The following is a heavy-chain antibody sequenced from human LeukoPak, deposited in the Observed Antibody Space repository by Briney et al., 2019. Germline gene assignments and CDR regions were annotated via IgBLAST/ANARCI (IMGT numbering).Heavy chain of an antibody. Sequence: GGSLRLSCAASGFTFSSYWMSWVRQAPGKGLEWVANIKRDGSEKYYVDSVKGRFTISRDNAKNSLYLQMNSLRAEDTAVYYCARGGDDYTLEYSWFDPWGQGTLVTVSS. CDR1: GFTFSSYW. D-gene: IGHD4-11*01. CDR2: IKRDGSEK. J-gene: IGHJ5*02. V-gene: IGHV3-7*01. CDR3: ARGGDDYTLEYSWFDP.